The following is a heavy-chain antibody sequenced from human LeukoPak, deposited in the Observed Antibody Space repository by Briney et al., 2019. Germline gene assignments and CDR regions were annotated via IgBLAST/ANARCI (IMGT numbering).Heavy chain of an antibody. Sequence: PGGSLRLSCAASGFTFSDHYMDWVRQAPGKGLEWVGRTRNKANSYTTEYAASVKGRFTISRDNSKNTLYLQMNSLRAEDTAVYYCAKEMIVYCGGDCYPDYWGQGTLVTVSS. D-gene: IGHD2-21*02. CDR1: GFTFSDHY. V-gene: IGHV3-72*01. CDR3: AKEMIVYCGGDCYPDY. CDR2: TRNKANSYTT. J-gene: IGHJ4*02.